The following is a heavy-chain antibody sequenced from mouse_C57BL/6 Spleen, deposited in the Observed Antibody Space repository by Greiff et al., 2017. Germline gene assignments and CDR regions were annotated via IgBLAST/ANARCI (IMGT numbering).Heavy chain of an antibody. CDR3: ARRGEDAMDY. V-gene: IGHV5-12*01. Sequence: EVQLVESGGGLVQPGGSLKLSCAASGFTFSDYYMYWVRPTPEKRLEWVAYLSNGGGSTYYPDTVKGRFTISRDNAKNTLYLQMSRLKSEDTAMYYCARRGEDAMDYWGQGTSVTGSS. CDR2: LSNGGGST. J-gene: IGHJ4*01. CDR1: GFTFSDYY.